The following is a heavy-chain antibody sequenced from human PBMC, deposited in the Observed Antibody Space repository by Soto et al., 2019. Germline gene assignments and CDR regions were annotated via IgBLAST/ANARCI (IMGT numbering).Heavy chain of an antibody. CDR1: GYSFTSYW. CDR2: IDPSDSYT. Sequence: EVQLVQSGAEVKKPGESLRISCKGSGYSFTSYWIIWVRQMPGKVLEWMGRIDPSDSYTNFSPSFQGHVTISAYKSISTAYRQWSSLKGSDTDMYYCARLEGAGAGTGCWGQVTLVTVSS. J-gene: IGHJ4*02. V-gene: IGHV5-10-1*01. D-gene: IGHD6-13*01. CDR3: ARLEGAGAGTGC.